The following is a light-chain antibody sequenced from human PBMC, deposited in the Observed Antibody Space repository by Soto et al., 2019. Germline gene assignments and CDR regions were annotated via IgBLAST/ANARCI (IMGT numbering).Light chain of an antibody. Sequence: AIRMTQSPSSLSASTGDRVTITCRASQGISSYLAWYQQKPGKAPKLLIYAASTLQSGVPSRFSGSGSGTDFTLTISCLQSEDFATYYCQQYYSYPRTFGQGTQVESK. CDR2: AAS. J-gene: IGKJ1*01. CDR3: QQYYSYPRT. V-gene: IGKV1-8*01. CDR1: QGISSY.